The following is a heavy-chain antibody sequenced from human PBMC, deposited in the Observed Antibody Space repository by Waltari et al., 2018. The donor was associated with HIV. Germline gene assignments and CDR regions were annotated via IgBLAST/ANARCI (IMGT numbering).Heavy chain of an antibody. CDR2: INPSGGST. D-gene: IGHD3-10*01. CDR3: ARASISPRWFGSPGDY. V-gene: IGHV1-46*01. J-gene: IGHJ4*02. Sequence: QVQVVQSGAEVKKPGASVKVSCTASGYTFSSHYMPWVRQAPGQGLEWMGIINPSGGSTSYAQKFQGRVTMTRDTSTSTVYMELSSLRSEDTAVYYCARASISPRWFGSPGDYWGQGTLVTVSS. CDR1: GYTFSSHY.